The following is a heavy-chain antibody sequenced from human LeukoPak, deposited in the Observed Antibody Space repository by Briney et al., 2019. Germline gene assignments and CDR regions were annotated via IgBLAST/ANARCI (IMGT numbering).Heavy chain of an antibody. Sequence: GASVKVSCKASGYTFTGYYMHWVRQVPGQGLEWMGWINPNSGGTNYAQKFQGRVTMTRNTSISTAYMELSSLRSEDTAVYYCARGPETSQLLRYFDWLSHTGYYYYMDVWGKGTTVTVSS. CDR2: INPNSGGT. J-gene: IGHJ6*03. CDR1: GYTFTGYY. V-gene: IGHV1-2*02. CDR3: ARGPETSQLLRYFDWLSHTGYYYYMDV. D-gene: IGHD3-9*01.